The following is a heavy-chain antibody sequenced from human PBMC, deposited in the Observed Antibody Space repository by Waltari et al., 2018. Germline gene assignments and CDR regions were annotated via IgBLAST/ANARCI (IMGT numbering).Heavy chain of an antibody. Sequence: EVQLLEYGGGMVRPGGSLSISRSASGLGFSTYVMNWVGQAPGKGLEWVSSISDAGGIINYADSVKCRFTISRDNSKNTLYLQMNSLRVDDTAVYYCARGSGVDSWGQGTLVTISS. CDR2: ISDAGGII. CDR3: ARGSGVDS. CDR1: GLGFSTYV. V-gene: IGHV3-23*01. D-gene: IGHD7-27*01. J-gene: IGHJ4*02.